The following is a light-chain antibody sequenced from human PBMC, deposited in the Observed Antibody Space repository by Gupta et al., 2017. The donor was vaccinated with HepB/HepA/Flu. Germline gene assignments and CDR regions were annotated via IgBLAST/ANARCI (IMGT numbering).Light chain of an antibody. CDR1: RSDVGGYNY. CDR2: DVS. J-gene: IGLJ2*01. Sequence: QSALTQPRSVSGSPGQSVTISCTGTRSDVGGYNYVSWYQQHPGKAPKLMIYDVSKRPSGVPYRFSGSKSGNTASLTISGLQAEDEADYYCCSYAGSYTRVFGGGTKLTVL. CDR3: CSYAGSYTRV. V-gene: IGLV2-11*01.